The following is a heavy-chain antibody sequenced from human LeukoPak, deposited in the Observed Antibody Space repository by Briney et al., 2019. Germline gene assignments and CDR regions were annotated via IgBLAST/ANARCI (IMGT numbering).Heavy chain of an antibody. V-gene: IGHV4-59*01. J-gene: IGHJ4*02. CDR3: AAEDYYDSSGYFPN. CDR1: GGSISSYY. D-gene: IGHD3-22*01. CDR2: IYYSGST. Sequence: KPSGTLSLTCTVSGGSISSYYWSWIRQPPGKGLEWIGYIYYSGSTNYNPSLKSRVTISVDTSKNQFSLKLSSVTAADTAVYYCAAEDYYDSSGYFPNWGQGTLVTVSS.